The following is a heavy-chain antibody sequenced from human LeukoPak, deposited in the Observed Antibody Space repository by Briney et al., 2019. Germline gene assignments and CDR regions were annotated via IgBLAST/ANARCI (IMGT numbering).Heavy chain of an antibody. CDR3: AELGITMIGGV. J-gene: IGHJ6*04. CDR2: ISGSASST. CDR1: GFTFDDYA. Sequence: GGSLRLSCAASGFTFDDYAMHWVRQAPGKGLEWVSAISGSASSTYHADSVKGRFTISRDNSKDTLYLQMNSLRAEDTAVYYCAELGITMIGGVWGKGTTVTISS. D-gene: IGHD3-10*02. V-gene: IGHV3-23*01.